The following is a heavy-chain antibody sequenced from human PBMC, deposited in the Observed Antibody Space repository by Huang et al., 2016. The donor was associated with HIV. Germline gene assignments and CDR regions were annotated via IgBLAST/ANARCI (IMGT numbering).Heavy chain of an antibody. V-gene: IGHV3-30*02. J-gene: IGHJ4*02. Sequence: QVQLVESGGGVVQPGGSLRLSCAASGFTFSSYGMHWVRQAPGKGLEWVAFIRYDGSNKYYADSVKGRFTISRDNSKNTLYLQMNSRRAEDTALYYCAKSGDDFWSGYPVGYWGQGTLVTVSS. CDR2: IRYDGSNK. CDR1: GFTFSSYG. D-gene: IGHD3-3*01. CDR3: AKSGDDFWSGYPVGY.